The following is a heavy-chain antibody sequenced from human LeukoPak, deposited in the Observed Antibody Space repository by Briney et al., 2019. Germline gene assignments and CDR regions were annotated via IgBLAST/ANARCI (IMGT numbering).Heavy chain of an antibody. J-gene: IGHJ3*02. Sequence: GGSLRLSCAASGFTFSSYSMNWVRQAPGKGLEWVSSISSSSSYIYYADSVKGRFTISRDNAKNSLYLQMNSLRAEDTAVYYCARAPYSSGWYRDAFDIWGQGTMVTVSS. D-gene: IGHD6-19*01. CDR3: ARAPYSSGWYRDAFDI. CDR2: ISSSSSYI. CDR1: GFTFSSYS. V-gene: IGHV3-21*01.